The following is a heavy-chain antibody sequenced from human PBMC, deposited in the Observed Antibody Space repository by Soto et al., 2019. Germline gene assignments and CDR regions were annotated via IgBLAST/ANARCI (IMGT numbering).Heavy chain of an antibody. J-gene: IGHJ5*02. CDR1: GGAFRSYF. V-gene: IGHV4-59*01. CDR2: IHSSGRS. CDR3: ARDDPFDP. Sequence: QVRLRESGPQVVKPSATLSLNCNVSGGAFRSYFWSWIRQSPGKGLEWIGNIHSSGRSNYNPSFKSRVSMSIDPSKNQFSVRLTSVTPADTAVYDCARDDPFDPWGQGILVTVSS.